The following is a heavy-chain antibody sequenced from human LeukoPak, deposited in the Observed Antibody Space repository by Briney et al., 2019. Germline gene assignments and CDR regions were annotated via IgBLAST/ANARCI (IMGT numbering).Heavy chain of an antibody. CDR3: ARDPGDYYDSSGYYLDY. CDR1: GFTFDDYG. D-gene: IGHD3-22*01. J-gene: IGHJ4*02. Sequence: GGSLRLSCAASGFTFDDYGMSWVRQAPGKGLEWVSGINWNGGSTGYADSVKGRFTIPRDNAKISLYLQMNSLRAEDTALYYCARDPGDYYDSSGYYLDYWGQGTLVTVSS. V-gene: IGHV3-20*04. CDR2: INWNGGST.